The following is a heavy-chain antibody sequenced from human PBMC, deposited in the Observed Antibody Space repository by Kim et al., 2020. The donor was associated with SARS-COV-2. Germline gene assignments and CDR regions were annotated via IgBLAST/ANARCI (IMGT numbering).Heavy chain of an antibody. D-gene: IGHD1-1*01. J-gene: IGHJ6*02. Sequence: GRFTISRDNAKNSLYLQMNSLRAEDTAVYYCARDQIGTGSQYYYYYGMDVWGQGTTVTVSS. CDR3: ARDQIGTGSQYYYYYGMDV. V-gene: IGHV3-11*06.